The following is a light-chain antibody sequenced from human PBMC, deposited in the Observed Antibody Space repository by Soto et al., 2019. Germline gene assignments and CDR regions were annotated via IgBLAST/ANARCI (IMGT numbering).Light chain of an antibody. Sequence: EIVLTQSPGTLSLSAGERATLSCRASQSVSSTYLAWYRQKPGQAPRLLIYAASSRANGIPDRFSGSGSGTDFTLTITKLEPEDFAVYYCQQSSSSPITFGQGTRLDIK. J-gene: IGKJ5*01. CDR2: AAS. CDR3: QQSSSSPIT. CDR1: QSVSSTY. V-gene: IGKV3-20*01.